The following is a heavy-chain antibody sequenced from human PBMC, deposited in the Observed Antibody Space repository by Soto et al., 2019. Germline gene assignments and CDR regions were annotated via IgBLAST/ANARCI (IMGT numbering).Heavy chain of an antibody. J-gene: IGHJ6*03. CDR3: ARVVGRYCSGGSCYPRSPGIHAGNYYYYMDV. Sequence: GGSLRLSCAASGFTFSSYAMHWVRQAPGKGLEYVSAISSNGGSTYYANSVKGRFTISRDNSKNTLYLQMGSLRAEDMAVYYCARVVGRYCSGGSCYPRSPGIHAGNYYYYMDVWGKGTTVTVSS. V-gene: IGHV3-64*01. CDR2: ISSNGGST. CDR1: GFTFSSYA. D-gene: IGHD2-15*01.